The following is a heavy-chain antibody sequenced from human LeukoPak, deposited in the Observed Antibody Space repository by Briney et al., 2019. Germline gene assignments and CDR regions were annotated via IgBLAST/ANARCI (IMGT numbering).Heavy chain of an antibody. CDR1: GGSISSGGYY. J-gene: IGHJ5*02. CDR2: IYHSGST. D-gene: IGHD4-23*01. CDR3: AREKGKDTEFDP. Sequence: PSETLSLTCTVSGGSISSGGYYWSWIRQPPGKGLEWIGYIYHSGSTYYNPSLKSRVTISVDRSKNQFSLKLSSVTAADTAVYYCAREKGKDTEFDPWGQGTLVTVSS. V-gene: IGHV4-30-2*01.